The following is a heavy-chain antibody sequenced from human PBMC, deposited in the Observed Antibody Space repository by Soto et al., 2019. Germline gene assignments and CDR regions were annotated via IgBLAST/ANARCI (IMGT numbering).Heavy chain of an antibody. CDR2: IWYDGNTK. CDR3: AIDLGYFDY. Sequence: QVQLVESGGGVVQPGRSLRLSCAASGFTFSSYGMHWVRQAVGKGMEWVAVIWYDGNTKYYADSVKGRFTISRDNSKNTLYLQMSSRRAEDTAVYYCAIDLGYFDYWGQGTLVTVSS. CDR1: GFTFSSYG. V-gene: IGHV3-33*01. J-gene: IGHJ4*02.